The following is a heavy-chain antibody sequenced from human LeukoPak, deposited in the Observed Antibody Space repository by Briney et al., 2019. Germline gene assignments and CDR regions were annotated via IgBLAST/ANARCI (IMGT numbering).Heavy chain of an antibody. Sequence: PSETLSLTCAVYGGSFSGYYWSWIRQPPGKGLEWIGEITHSGSTNYNPSLKSRVTISVDTSKNQLSLKLSSVTAADTAVYYCARHGEETVSSGHYYVEPFDYWGQGTLVTVSS. CDR3: ARHGEETVSSGHYYVEPFDY. CDR2: ITHSGST. J-gene: IGHJ4*02. CDR1: GGSFSGYY. V-gene: IGHV4-34*01. D-gene: IGHD3-22*01.